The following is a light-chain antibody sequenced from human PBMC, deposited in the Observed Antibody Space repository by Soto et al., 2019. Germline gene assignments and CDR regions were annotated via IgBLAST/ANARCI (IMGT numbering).Light chain of an antibody. V-gene: IGKV3-11*01. CDR1: QSVGGN. CDR2: DAS. J-gene: IGKJ5*01. Sequence: EIVLTQSPASLSVSPGETVTLSCRASQSVGGNLAWYQQKPGQSPRLLIYDASTRATGIPARFSGSGSGTDFTLTISSLEPEDFAVYYCQQRSNWPITFGQGTRLAIK. CDR3: QQRSNWPIT.